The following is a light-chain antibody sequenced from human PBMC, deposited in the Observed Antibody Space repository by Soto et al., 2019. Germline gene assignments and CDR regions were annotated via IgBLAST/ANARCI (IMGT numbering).Light chain of an antibody. CDR3: QQYGSSPRT. V-gene: IGKV3-20*01. Sequence: EIVMTQSPATLSVSPGEGATLSFRASRGVSANYLAWYRQKPGQAPTLLIYGASIRAAGIPDRFSGSGSGTDFTLTIRRLEPEDFAVYYCQQYGSSPRTFGQGTKVDNK. J-gene: IGKJ1*01. CDR2: GAS. CDR1: RGVSANY.